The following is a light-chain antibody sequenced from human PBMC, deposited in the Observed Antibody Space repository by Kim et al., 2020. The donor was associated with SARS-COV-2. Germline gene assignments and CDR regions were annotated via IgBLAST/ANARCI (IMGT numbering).Light chain of an antibody. Sequence: SYELTQPPSVSVSPGQTASVTCSGDSLGDRFIFWYQQKPGQSPVVVIYQDNKRPSGIPERFSGSNSGNTAALTIRETQAMDEADYYCQALDRGSAVFGGGTQLTVL. CDR3: QALDRGSAV. CDR2: QDN. V-gene: IGLV3-1*01. CDR1: SLGDRF. J-gene: IGLJ3*02.